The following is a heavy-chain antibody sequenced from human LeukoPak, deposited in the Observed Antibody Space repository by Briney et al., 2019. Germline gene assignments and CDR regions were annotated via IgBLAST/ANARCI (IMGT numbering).Heavy chain of an antibody. CDR2: IYYSGST. CDR1: GGSVSSGSYF. J-gene: IGHJ6*02. Sequence: SETLSLTCTVSGGSVSSGSYFWSWLRQPPGTGLEWIGYIYYSGSTNYNPSLKSRVTISVDTSKNQFSLKLSSVTAADTAVYWCARGIIRGADTPYYYGMDVWGRGTTVTVSS. D-gene: IGHD3-10*01. CDR3: ARGIIRGADTPYYYGMDV. V-gene: IGHV4-61*01.